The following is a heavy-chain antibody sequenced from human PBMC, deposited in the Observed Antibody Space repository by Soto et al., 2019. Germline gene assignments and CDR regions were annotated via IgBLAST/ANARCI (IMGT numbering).Heavy chain of an antibody. CDR1: GGTFSSYT. CDR2: IIPILGIA. V-gene: IGHV1-69*08. D-gene: IGHD3-3*01. J-gene: IGHJ3*02. CDR3: ARDIGVLRFLDWQWDAFDI. Sequence: QVQLVQSGAEVKKPGSSVKVSCKASGGTFSSYTISWVRQAPGQGLEWMGRIIPILGIANYAQKFQGRVTITADKSTSTAYMELSSLRSEDTAVYYCARDIGVLRFLDWQWDAFDIWGQGTMVTVSS.